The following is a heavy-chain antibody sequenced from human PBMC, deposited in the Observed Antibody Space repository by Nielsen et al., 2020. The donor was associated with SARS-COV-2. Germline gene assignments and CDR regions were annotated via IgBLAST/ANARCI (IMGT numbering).Heavy chain of an antibody. CDR2: ISYDGSNK. J-gene: IGHJ6*02. CDR1: GFTFSSYA. Sequence: GGSLRLSCAASGFTFSSYAMHWVRQAPGKGLEWVAVISYDGSNKYYADSVKGRFTISRDNSKNTLYLQMNSLRAEDTAVYYCARDLGSYSGYDFYYYYGMDVWGQGTTVTVSS. CDR3: ARDLGSYSGYDFYYYYGMDV. D-gene: IGHD5-12*01. V-gene: IGHV3-30-3*01.